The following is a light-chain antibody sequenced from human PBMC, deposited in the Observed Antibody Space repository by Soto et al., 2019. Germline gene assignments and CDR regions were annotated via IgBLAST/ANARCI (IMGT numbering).Light chain of an antibody. V-gene: IGLV2-14*01. CDR3: SSYTSSSSPL. CDR1: SSDVGAYNY. Sequence: QSVLTQPASVSGSPGRSITISCTGTSSDVGAYNYVSWYQQYPGKAPKLMIYDVSNRPSGVSNRVSGSKSGNTASLTISGLQAEDEADYYCSSYTSSSSPLFGGGTQLTVL. CDR2: DVS. J-gene: IGLJ2*01.